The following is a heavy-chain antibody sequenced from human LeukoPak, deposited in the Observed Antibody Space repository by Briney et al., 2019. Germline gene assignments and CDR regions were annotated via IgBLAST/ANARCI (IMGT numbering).Heavy chain of an antibody. Sequence: PGRSLRLSCAASGFTFSSYGTHWVRQAPGKGLEWVAIIWYDGSTKYNADSVKGRFTISRDNSKNTLYLQMNNLRDEDTAVYYCARDSCSSTSCPGHGAFDIWGQGTMVTVSS. CDR2: IWYDGSTK. CDR3: ARDSCSSTSCPGHGAFDI. CDR1: GFTFSSYG. V-gene: IGHV3-33*01. J-gene: IGHJ3*02. D-gene: IGHD2-2*01.